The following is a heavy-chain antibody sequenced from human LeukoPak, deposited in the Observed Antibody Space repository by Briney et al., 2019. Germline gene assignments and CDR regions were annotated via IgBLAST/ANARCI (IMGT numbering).Heavy chain of an antibody. CDR3: VRDAGPAPLFDL. CDR2: TYYRSKWYN. V-gene: IGHV6-1*01. J-gene: IGHJ5*02. D-gene: IGHD6-13*01. CDR1: GDSVSNSGVA. Sequence: SQTLSLTCAISGDSVSNSGVAWNWIRQSPSRGLEWLGRTYYRSKWYNDYAVSLKSRIAINPDTAKNRFSLQLNSVTPDDTGVYYCVRDAGPAPLFDLWGLGTLVTVSS.